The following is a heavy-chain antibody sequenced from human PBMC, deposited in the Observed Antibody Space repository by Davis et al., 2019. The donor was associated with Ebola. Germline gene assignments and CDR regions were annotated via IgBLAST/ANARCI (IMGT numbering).Heavy chain of an antibody. CDR1: GGTFSSYA. V-gene: IGHV1-69*06. D-gene: IGHD3-22*01. CDR2: IIPIFGTA. Sequence: SVKVSCKASGGTFSSYAISWVRQAPGQGLEWMGGIIPIFGTANYAQKFQGRVTITADKSTSTAYMELSSLRSEDTAVYYCARHGLLQTPTSYYYYYGMDVWGQGTTVTVSS. CDR3: ARHGLLQTPTSYYYYYGMDV. J-gene: IGHJ6*02.